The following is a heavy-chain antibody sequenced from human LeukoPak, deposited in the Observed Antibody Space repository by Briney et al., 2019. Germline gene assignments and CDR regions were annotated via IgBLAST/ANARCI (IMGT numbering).Heavy chain of an antibody. D-gene: IGHD1-26*01. CDR1: GFTFSSYW. CDR3: ARERELPDWYFDL. V-gene: IGHV3-7*05. CDR2: IKQDGSEK. J-gene: IGHJ2*01. Sequence: GGPVRLSCAASGFTFSSYWMSWVRQAPGKGLEWVANIKQDGSEKYYVDSVKSRFTISRDNAKNSLYLQMNSLRAEDTAVYYCARERELPDWYFDLWGRGTLVTVSS.